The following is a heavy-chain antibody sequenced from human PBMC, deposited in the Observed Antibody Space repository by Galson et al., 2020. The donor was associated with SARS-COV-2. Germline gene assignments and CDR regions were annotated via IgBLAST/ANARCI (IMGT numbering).Heavy chain of an antibody. CDR1: GGSISSGGYS. CDR3: ARGSVFGVIVIDY. J-gene: IGHJ4*02. D-gene: IGHD3-3*01. CDR2: IYSSGGT. V-gene: IGHV4-61*08. Sequence: SETLSLTCAVSGGSISSGGYSWSWIRQPPGKGLEYIGYIYSSGGTNYNPSLKSRVTMSVDTPKNQVSLKLNSVTAADTAVYYCARGSVFGVIVIDYWGQGTLVTVSS.